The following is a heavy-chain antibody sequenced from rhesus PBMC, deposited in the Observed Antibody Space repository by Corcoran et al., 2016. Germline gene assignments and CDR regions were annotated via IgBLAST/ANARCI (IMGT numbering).Heavy chain of an antibody. CDR3: ATPTAGTVRGFDY. D-gene: IGHD5-24*01. V-gene: IGHV4-73*01. CDR2: IDGNSAST. Sequence: QVKLQQWGEGLGKPSETLPLTCAVYGGSSSGYYYWSWLRQAPGKGLEWIGNIDGNSASTNYNPSLKNRVTISKDTSKNQFSLKLSSVTAADTAVYYCATPTAGTVRGFDYWGQGVLVTVSS. CDR1: GGSSSGYYY. J-gene: IGHJ4*01.